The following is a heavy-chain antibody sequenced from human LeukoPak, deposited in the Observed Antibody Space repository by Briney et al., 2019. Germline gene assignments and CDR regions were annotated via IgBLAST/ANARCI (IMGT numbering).Heavy chain of an antibody. CDR1: GFTFSSYA. V-gene: IGHV3-23*01. D-gene: IGHD3-10*01. Sequence: PGGSLRLSCAASGFTFSSYAMSWVRQAPGKGLEWVSAISGSGGSTYYADSVKGRFTISRDNSKNSLYLQMNSLRTEDTALYYCARAPCDILWFGELPDYWGQGTLVTVSS. CDR3: ARAPCDILWFGELPDY. CDR2: ISGSGGST. J-gene: IGHJ4*02.